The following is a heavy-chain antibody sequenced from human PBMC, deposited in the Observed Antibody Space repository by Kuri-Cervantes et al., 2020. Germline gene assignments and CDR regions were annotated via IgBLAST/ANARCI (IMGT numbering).Heavy chain of an antibody. CDR2: IIPIFGTA. CDR1: GGTFSSYA. V-gene: IGHV1-69*05. D-gene: IGHD6-6*01. Sequence: SVKVSCKASGGTFSSYAISWVRQAPGQGLEWMGGIIPIFGTANYAQKFQGRVTITTDESTSTAYMELSSLRSEDTAVYYCARDSGKIAARPRGSPRSYYYMDVWGKGTTVTVSS. J-gene: IGHJ6*03. CDR3: ARDSGKIAARPRGSPRSYYYMDV.